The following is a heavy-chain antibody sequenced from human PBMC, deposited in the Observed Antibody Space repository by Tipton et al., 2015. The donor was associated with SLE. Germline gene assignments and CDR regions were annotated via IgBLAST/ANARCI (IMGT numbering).Heavy chain of an antibody. Sequence: GSLRLSCAASGFSFSDYYMTWIRQAPGKGLEWLSYIRSAGGYTNYADSVKGRFTISRDNAKNSLHLQMNNLRAEDTAMYYCARVDGSGSYYNDDTFDIWGQGTMVTVSS. J-gene: IGHJ3*02. CDR2: IRSAGGYT. V-gene: IGHV3-11*06. D-gene: IGHD3-10*01. CDR3: ARVDGSGSYYNDDTFDI. CDR1: GFSFSDYY.